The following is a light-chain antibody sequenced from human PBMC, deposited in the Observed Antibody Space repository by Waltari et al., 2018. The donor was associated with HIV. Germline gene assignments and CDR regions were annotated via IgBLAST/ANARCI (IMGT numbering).Light chain of an antibody. Sequence: DIVLTQSPDSLAVSLGERATINCKASQSVLYNSNSKNYLSWYQQKPGQPPKLLIYWASTRESGVPDRFSGSGSGTDFTLTISGLQAEDVAFYYCHQYYTTPWAFGQGTKVEIK. V-gene: IGKV4-1*01. CDR2: WAS. J-gene: IGKJ1*01. CDR1: QSVLYNSNSKNY. CDR3: HQYYTTPWA.